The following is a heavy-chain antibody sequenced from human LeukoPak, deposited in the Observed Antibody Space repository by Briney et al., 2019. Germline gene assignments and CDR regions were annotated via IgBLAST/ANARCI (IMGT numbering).Heavy chain of an antibody. Sequence: GGSLRLSSAASGFTFSSYEMNWVRQAPGKGLEWVSYISSSGSTIYYADSVKGRFTISRDNAKNSLYLQMNSLRAEDTAVYYCARAIYGFLDYWGQGTLVTVSS. CDR3: ARAIYGFLDY. V-gene: IGHV3-48*03. D-gene: IGHD4-17*01. CDR2: ISSSGSTI. J-gene: IGHJ4*02. CDR1: GFTFSSYE.